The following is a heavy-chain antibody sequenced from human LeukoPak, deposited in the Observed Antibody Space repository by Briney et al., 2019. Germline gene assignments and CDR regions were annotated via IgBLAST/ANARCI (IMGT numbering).Heavy chain of an antibody. CDR1: GFTFSSHA. CDR2: KSHDGSNQ. V-gene: IGHV3-30-3*01. D-gene: IGHD7-27*01. J-gene: IGHJ4*02. CDR3: TRDITGDYSWDF. Sequence: PGRSLRLSCAASGFTFSSHAMHWVRQAPGKGLEWVAVKSHDGSNQWYADSVKGRFTISRDNSKNTLYLQMDSLRAEDTAVYYCTRDITGDYSWDFWGQGTLVTVSS.